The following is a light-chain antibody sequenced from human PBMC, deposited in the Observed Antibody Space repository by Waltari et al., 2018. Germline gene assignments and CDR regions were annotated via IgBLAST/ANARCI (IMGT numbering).Light chain of an antibody. CDR3: QQFGSSPRWT. V-gene: IGKV3-20*01. J-gene: IGKJ1*01. CDR2: GAS. Sequence: EGVLTQSPGTLSVSPGERATLSCSVSQSLNNSYLAWYQLKPGQPPRLLIYGASSRATGVPNRFSVRGSGTDFTLTISRLEPDDFAVYFCQQFGSSPRWTFGQGTKVE. CDR1: QSLNNSY.